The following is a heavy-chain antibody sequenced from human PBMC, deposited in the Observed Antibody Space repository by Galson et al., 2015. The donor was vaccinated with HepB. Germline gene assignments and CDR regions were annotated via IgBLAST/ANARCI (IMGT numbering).Heavy chain of an antibody. CDR1: GFFFGSYA. CDR3: ARDPYCGSDCHGPTFYSSYGMDV. Sequence: SLRLSCAASGFFFGSYAMHWVRQTPGKGLEWVAVTWYDDGTNKHYADSVKGRFTISRDNAKNSLYLQMHSLKAEDTAVYYCARDPYCGSDCHGPTFYSSYGMDVWGQGTTVTVSS. V-gene: IGHV3-33*01. J-gene: IGHJ6*02. D-gene: IGHD2-21*02. CDR2: TWYDDGTNK.